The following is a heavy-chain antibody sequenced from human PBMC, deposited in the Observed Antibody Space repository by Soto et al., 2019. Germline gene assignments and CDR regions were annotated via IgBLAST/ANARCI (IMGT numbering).Heavy chain of an antibody. J-gene: IGHJ5*02. CDR3: ARHSATIFGVVIETGPVDP. CDR1: GGSISSYY. CDR2: IYYSGST. Sequence: SETLSLTCTVSGGSISSYYWSWIRQPPGKGLEWIGYIYYSGSTNYNPSLKSRVTISVDTSKNQFSLKLSSVTAADTAVYYCARHSATIFGVVIETGPVDPWGQGTLVTVSS. V-gene: IGHV4-59*08. D-gene: IGHD3-3*01.